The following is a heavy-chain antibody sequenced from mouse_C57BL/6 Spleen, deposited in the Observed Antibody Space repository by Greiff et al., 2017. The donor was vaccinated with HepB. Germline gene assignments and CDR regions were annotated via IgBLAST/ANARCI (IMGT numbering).Heavy chain of an antibody. Sequence: EVKLMESGGDLVKPGGSLKLSCAASGFTFSSYGMSWVRQTPDKRLEWVATISSGGSYTYYPDSVKGRFTISRDNAKNTLYLQMSSLKSEDTAMYYCARSTVVAPFDYWGQGTTLTVSS. CDR1: GFTFSSYG. CDR2: ISSGGSYT. D-gene: IGHD1-1*01. CDR3: ARSTVVAPFDY. J-gene: IGHJ2*01. V-gene: IGHV5-6*01.